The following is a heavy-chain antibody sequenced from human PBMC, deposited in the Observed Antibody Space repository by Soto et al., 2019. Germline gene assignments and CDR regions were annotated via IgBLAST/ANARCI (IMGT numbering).Heavy chain of an antibody. CDR1: GDSISSGDYY. D-gene: IGHD2-21*01. J-gene: IGHJ6*02. V-gene: IGHV4-30-4*02. Sequence: PSETLSLTCTVSGDSISSGDYYWSWIRQPPGKGLEWIGCIYYSGNTYYNPSLKRRFSISVDTSKNQFSLQLSSVTAADTAVYYCARDIVSPNYYYYYYGMDVWGQGTTVTVSS. CDR2: IYYSGNT. CDR3: ARDIVSPNYYYYYYGMDV.